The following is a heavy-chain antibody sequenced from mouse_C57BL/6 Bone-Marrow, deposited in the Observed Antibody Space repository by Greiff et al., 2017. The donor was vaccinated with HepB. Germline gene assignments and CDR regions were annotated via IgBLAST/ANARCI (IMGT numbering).Heavy chain of an antibody. D-gene: IGHD2-10*02. Sequence: VKLQESGAELVRPGTSVKVSSKASGYAFTHSLLEWVKQRPGQGLEWIGVINPGSGCTNYNEKFKGKETLTADKSSSTAYMQLSSLTYEDSAVYFCARRGYGNDAAGMGYWGQGTMVTVSA. J-gene: IGHJ3*01. CDR1: GYAFTHSL. V-gene: IGHV1-54*01. CDR3: ARRGYGNDAAGMGY. CDR2: INPGSGCT.